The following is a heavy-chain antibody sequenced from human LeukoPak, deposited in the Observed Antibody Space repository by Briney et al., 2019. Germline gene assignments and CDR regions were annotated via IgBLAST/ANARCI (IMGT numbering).Heavy chain of an antibody. CDR3: ARRGYCSSTSCYYYGMDV. D-gene: IGHD2-2*01. CDR2: IDPSDSYT. CDR1: GYSFTSYW. J-gene: IGHJ6*04. V-gene: IGHV5-10-1*01. Sequence: GESLKISCKGSGYSFTSYWISWVRQMPGKGLEWMGRIDPSDSYTNYSPSFQGHVTISADKSISNAYLQWSSLKASDTAMYYCARRGYCSSTSCYYYGMDVWGKGTTVTVSS.